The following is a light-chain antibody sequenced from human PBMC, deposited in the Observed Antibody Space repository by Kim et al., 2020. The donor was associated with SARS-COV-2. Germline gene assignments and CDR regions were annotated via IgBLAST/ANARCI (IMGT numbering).Light chain of an antibody. CDR1: PKRLF. Sequence: LGQDIQIHMQGEHPKRLFSNWVPEEPGQAPVLCIYCKNNRPSGIPDRFSGSSSGNTASLTITGAQAEDEADYYCNSRDSSGNHPYVFGTGTKVTVL. J-gene: IGLJ1*01. V-gene: IGLV3-19*01. CDR2: CKN. CDR3: NSRDSSGNHPYV.